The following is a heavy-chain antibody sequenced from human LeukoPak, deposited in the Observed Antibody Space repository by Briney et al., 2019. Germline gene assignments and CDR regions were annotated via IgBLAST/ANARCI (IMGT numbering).Heavy chain of an antibody. V-gene: IGHV3-23*01. Sequence: GRSLRLSCAASGFTFSSYGMHWVRQAPGKGLEWVSSISGSAGSTYYADSVKGRFTISRDNSKNTLDLQMNSLRAEDTAVYYCAKATRDNSGCLDYWGQGTLVTVSS. J-gene: IGHJ4*02. CDR1: GFTFSSYG. CDR3: AKATRDNSGCLDY. D-gene: IGHD6-19*01. CDR2: ISGSAGST.